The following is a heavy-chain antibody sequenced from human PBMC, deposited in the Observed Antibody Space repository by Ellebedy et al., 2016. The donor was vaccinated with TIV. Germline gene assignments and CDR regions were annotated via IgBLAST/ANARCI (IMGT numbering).Heavy chain of an antibody. CDR1: GGSFSGYF. J-gene: IGHJ4*02. CDR2: ISYSGTT. CDR3: ARHSRNNYGYFAAPREYYYDY. D-gene: IGHD5-18*01. Sequence: MPSETLSLTCAVYGGSFSGYFWTWIRQPPGKGLEWIAYISYSGTTDYNPSLKSRVTMSVNTSNNQFSLKFSSVTSADTAVYYCARHSRNNYGYFAAPREYYYDYWGQGTVVTVSS. V-gene: IGHV4-59*08.